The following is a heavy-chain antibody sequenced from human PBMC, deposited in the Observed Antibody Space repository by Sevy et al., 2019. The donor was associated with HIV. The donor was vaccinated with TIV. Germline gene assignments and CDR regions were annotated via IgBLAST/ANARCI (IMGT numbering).Heavy chain of an antibody. CDR1: GYTLNRYS. Sequence: ASVKVSCKASGYTLNRYSMNWVRRPPGPGLEWMGWIVTDTGTATYAPDFTGRFVFSFDTSVSTAYLHISSLKAEDAAVYYCAREVLRLDYWGQGSLVTVSS. D-gene: IGHD1-26*01. J-gene: IGHJ4*02. CDR2: IVTDTGTA. V-gene: IGHV7-4-1*01. CDR3: AREVLRLDY.